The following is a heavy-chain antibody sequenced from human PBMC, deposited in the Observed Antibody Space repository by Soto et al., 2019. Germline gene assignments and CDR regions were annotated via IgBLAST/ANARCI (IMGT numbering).Heavy chain of an antibody. CDR1: GFTFSSYA. CDR3: ARLAIFDFYGMDV. V-gene: IGHV3-30-3*01. Sequence: GGSLRLSCAASGFTFSSYAMHWVRQAPGKGLEWVAVISYDGSNKYYADSVKGRFTISRDNSKNTLYLQVNSLRAEDTAVYYCARLAIFDFYGMDVWGQGTTVTVSS. D-gene: IGHD3-3*01. J-gene: IGHJ6*02. CDR2: ISYDGSNK.